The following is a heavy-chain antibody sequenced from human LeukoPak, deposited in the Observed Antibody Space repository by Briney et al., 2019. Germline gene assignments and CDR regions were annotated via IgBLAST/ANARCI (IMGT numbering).Heavy chain of an antibody. J-gene: IGHJ3*02. CDR3: ARESGSSHAFDI. CDR1: GFTFSSYG. Sequence: PGGSLRLSCAASGFTFSSYGMHWVRQAPGKGLEWVAVISYDGSNKYYADSVKGRFTISRDNSKNTLYLQMNSLRAEDTAVYCCARESGSSHAFDIWGQGTMVTVSS. V-gene: IGHV3-30*03. D-gene: IGHD6-25*01. CDR2: ISYDGSNK.